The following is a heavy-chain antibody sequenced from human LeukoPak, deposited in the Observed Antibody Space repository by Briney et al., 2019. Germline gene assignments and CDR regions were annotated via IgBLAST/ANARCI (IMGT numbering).Heavy chain of an antibody. CDR1: GFTFSSYN. D-gene: IGHD6-13*01. CDR2: ISSSSSTI. CDR3: TRGWQQLLKVGWKY. V-gene: IGHV3-48*02. J-gene: IGHJ4*02. Sequence: SGGSLRLSCAASGFTFSSYNMNWVRQAPGKGLEWVSYISSSSSTIYYADSVKGRFTISRDNAKNSLYLQMNSLRDEDTAVYYCTRGWQQLLKVGWKYWGQGTLVTVSS.